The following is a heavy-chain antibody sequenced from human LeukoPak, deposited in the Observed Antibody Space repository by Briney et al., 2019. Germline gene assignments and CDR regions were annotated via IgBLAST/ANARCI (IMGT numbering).Heavy chain of an antibody. J-gene: IGHJ4*02. CDR1: GYTFSDYH. V-gene: IGHV1-46*01. D-gene: IGHD3-16*01. CDR3: ARDSYGSDY. CDR2: IIPSGGST. Sequence: ASVKVSCKASGYTFSDYHMHWVRQAPGQGLEWMRRIIPSGGSTTYAQKFQGRVTMTRDMSTNTVYMELRSLRSEDTAVYYCARDSYGSDYWGQGTLVTVSS.